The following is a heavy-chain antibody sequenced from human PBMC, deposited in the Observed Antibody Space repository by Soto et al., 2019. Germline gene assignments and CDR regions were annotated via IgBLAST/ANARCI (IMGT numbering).Heavy chain of an antibody. V-gene: IGHV2-5*02. J-gene: IGHJ5*02. CDR3: AHRMSYYDSSGYYYEREFDP. Sequence: QITLKESGPTLVKPTQTLTLTCTFSGFSLSTSGVGVGWIRQPPGKALEWLALIYWDDDKRYSPSLKSRLTITKDTSKNQVVLTMTNMDPVDTATYYCAHRMSYYDSSGYYYEREFDPWGQGTLVTVSS. D-gene: IGHD3-22*01. CDR1: GFSLSTSGVG. CDR2: IYWDDDK.